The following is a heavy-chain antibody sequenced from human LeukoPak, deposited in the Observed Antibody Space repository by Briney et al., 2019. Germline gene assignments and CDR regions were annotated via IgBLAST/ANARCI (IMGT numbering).Heavy chain of an antibody. V-gene: IGHV3-48*03. J-gene: IGHJ3*01. CDR3: ARDGETATPWALDL. Sequence: GGSLRLSCAASGFTFNNYEMNWVRQAPGKGLEWVSYISQSGSTKKYTESVKGRFTISRDNAKNSLYLQLSSLRVEDMAVYYCARDGETATPWALDLWGQGTMVSVSS. D-gene: IGHD5-24*01. CDR1: GFTFNNYE. CDR2: ISQSGSTK.